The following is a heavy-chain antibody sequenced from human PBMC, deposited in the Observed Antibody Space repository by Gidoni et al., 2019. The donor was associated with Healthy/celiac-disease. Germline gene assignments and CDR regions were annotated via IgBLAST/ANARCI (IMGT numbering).Heavy chain of an antibody. CDR1: VYTFTSYA. V-gene: IGHV1-3*01. D-gene: IGHD2-15*01. J-gene: IGHJ4*02. Sequence: QVQLVQSGAEVKKPGASVKVSCKASVYTFTSYAMHWVRQAPGQRLEWMGWINAGNGNTKYSQKFQGRVTITRDTSASTAYMELSSLRSEDTAVYYCARVGYCSGGSCYGPPRYWGQGTLVTVSS. CDR2: INAGNGNT. CDR3: ARVGYCSGGSCYGPPRY.